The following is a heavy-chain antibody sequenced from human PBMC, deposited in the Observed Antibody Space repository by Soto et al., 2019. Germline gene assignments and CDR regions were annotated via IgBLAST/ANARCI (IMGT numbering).Heavy chain of an antibody. CDR3: AKGPRGLWFGED. J-gene: IGHJ4*02. CDR2: ISGSGGST. V-gene: IGHV3-23*01. CDR1: GFTFSSYA. D-gene: IGHD3-10*01. Sequence: EVQLLESGGGLVQPGGSLRLSCAASGFTFSSYAMSWVRQAPGKGLEWVSAISGSGGSTYYADSVKGRFTISRDNSKNTMYLQMNSLRAEETAVYYCAKGPRGLWFGEDWGQGTLVTVSS.